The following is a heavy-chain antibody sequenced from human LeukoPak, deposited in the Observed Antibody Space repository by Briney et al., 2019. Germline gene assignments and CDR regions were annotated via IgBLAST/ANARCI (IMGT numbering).Heavy chain of an antibody. D-gene: IGHD3-3*01. V-gene: IGHV4-34*01. CDR3: ARNDFWSGYTFDY. Sequence: SETLSLTCAVYGGSFSGYYWSWIRQPPGKGLEWIGEVNHSGSTNYNPSLKSRVTISVDTSKNQFSLKLSSVTAADTAVYYCARNDFWSGYTFDYWGQGTLVTVSS. CDR1: GGSFSGYY. J-gene: IGHJ4*02. CDR2: VNHSGST.